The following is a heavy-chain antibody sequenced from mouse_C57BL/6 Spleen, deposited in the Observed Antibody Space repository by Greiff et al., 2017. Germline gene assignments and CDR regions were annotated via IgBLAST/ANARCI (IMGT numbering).Heavy chain of an antibody. V-gene: IGHV1-39*01. J-gene: IGHJ3*01. CDR3: ARSGGYSNYGGFAY. D-gene: IGHD2-5*01. Sequence: EVKLMESGPELVKPGASVKISCKASGYSFTDYNMNWVKQSNGKSLEWIGVINPNYGTTSYNQKVKGKATLTVDQSSSTAYTQLNSLTSEDSAVYYCARSGGYSNYGGFAYWGQGTLVTVSA. CDR2: INPNYGTT. CDR1: GYSFTDYN.